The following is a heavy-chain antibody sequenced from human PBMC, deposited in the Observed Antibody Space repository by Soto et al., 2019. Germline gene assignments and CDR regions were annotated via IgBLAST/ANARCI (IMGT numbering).Heavy chain of an antibody. CDR2: ISGSGGST. V-gene: IGHV3-23*01. CDR3: XXXXXXXXLXN. Sequence: EVQLLESGGGLVQPGGSLRLSCAASGLTFSSYVMSWVRQAPGKGLEWVSVISGSGGSTYYADSVKGRFTISRDNSKNTLYLQMNSLRAEDXXXXXXXXXXXXXXLXNWGQGTLVTVSS. CDR1: GLTFSSYV. J-gene: IGHJ4*02.